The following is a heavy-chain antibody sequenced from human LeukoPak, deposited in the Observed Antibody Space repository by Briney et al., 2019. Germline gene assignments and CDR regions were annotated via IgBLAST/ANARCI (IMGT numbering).Heavy chain of an antibody. CDR2: ISAYNGNT. J-gene: IGHJ4*02. CDR1: GYTFTGYY. Sequence: ASVEVSCKASGYTFTGYYMHWVRQAPGQGLEWMGWISAYNGNTNYAQKLQGRVTMTTDTSTSTAYMELRSLRSDDTAVYYCARDGLYSSRGFDYWGQGTLVTVSS. CDR3: ARDGLYSSRGFDY. V-gene: IGHV1-18*04. D-gene: IGHD6-13*01.